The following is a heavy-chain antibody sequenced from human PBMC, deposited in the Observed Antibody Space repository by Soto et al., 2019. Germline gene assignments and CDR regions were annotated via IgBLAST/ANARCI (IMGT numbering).Heavy chain of an antibody. CDR2: INPNSGGT. D-gene: IGHD2-2*01. CDR3: ARGDPIVVVPAAMRRDYYYGMDV. J-gene: IGHJ6*02. CDR1: GYTFTGYY. V-gene: IGHV1-2*04. Sequence: ASVKVSCKASGYTFTGYYMHWVRQAPGQGLEWMGWINPNSGGTNYAQKFQGWVTMTRDTSISTAYMELSRLRSDDTAVYYCARGDPIVVVPAAMRRDYYYGMDVWGQGTTVTVSS.